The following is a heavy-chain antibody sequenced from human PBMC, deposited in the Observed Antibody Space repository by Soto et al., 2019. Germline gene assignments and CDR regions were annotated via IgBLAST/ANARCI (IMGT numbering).Heavy chain of an antibody. CDR1: GGTFSSYA. Sequence: ASVKVSCKASGGTFSSYAISWVRQAPGQGLEWMGGIIPIFGTANYAQKFQGRVTITADESTSTAYMELSSLRSEDTAVYYCARGGTGGLVGGYWFDPWGQGTLVTVSS. J-gene: IGHJ5*02. D-gene: IGHD3-16*01. V-gene: IGHV1-69*13. CDR3: ARGGTGGLVGGYWFDP. CDR2: IIPIFGTA.